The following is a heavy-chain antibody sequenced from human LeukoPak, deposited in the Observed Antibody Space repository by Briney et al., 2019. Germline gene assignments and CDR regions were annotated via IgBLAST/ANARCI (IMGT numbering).Heavy chain of an antibody. V-gene: IGHV3-48*04. D-gene: IGHD3-3*01. CDR1: GFTFSSYS. J-gene: IGHJ5*02. CDR2: ISSSSSTI. CDR3: ARDLPPKYYDFWSGTSGGVSHWFDP. Sequence: GGSLRLSCAASGFTFSSYSMNWVRQAPGKGLEWVSYISSSSSTIYYADSVKGRFTISRDNAKNSLYLQMNSLRAEDTAVYYCARDLPPKYYDFWSGTSGGVSHWFDPWGQGTLVTVSS.